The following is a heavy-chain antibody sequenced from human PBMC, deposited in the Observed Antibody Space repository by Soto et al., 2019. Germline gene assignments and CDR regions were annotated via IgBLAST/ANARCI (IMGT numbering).Heavy chain of an antibody. D-gene: IGHD5-18*01. CDR1: GGSISSGGYS. J-gene: IGHJ4*02. CDR3: ERGWYSYDYGSSYYFDY. CDR2: IYHSGST. Sequence: SETLSLTCAVSGGSISSGGYSWSWIRQPPGKGLEWIGYIYHSGSTYYNPSLKSRVTISVDRSKNQFSLKLSSVTAADTAVYYCERGWYSYDYGSSYYFDYWGQGTLVTVSS. V-gene: IGHV4-30-2*01.